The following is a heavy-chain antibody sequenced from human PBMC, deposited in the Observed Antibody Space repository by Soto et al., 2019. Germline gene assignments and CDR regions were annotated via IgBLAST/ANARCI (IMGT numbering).Heavy chain of an antibody. Sequence: PGESLKISCMGSGYSFAGYWITWVRQKPGKGLEWMGRIDPSDSQTYYSPSFRGHVTISVTKSITTVFLQWSSLRVSDTAMYYCARQIYDSDTGPNFQYYFDSWGQGTPVTVSS. J-gene: IGHJ4*02. D-gene: IGHD3-22*01. CDR3: ARQIYDSDTGPNFQYYFDS. CDR2: IDPSDSQT. CDR1: GYSFAGYW. V-gene: IGHV5-10-1*01.